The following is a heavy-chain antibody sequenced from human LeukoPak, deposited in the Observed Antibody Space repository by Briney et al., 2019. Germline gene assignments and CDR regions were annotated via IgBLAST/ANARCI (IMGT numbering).Heavy chain of an antibody. CDR1: GYTFTSYI. J-gene: IGHJ6*03. D-gene: IGHD6-6*01. Sequence: ASVKVSCKASGYTFTSYIINWVGQATGQGFDWMGWMNPNSGNTGYAQKFQGRVTMTRNTSISTAYMELSSLRSEDTAVYYCARSAARREANYYYYMDVWGKGATVTVSS. CDR3: ARSAARREANYYYYMDV. V-gene: IGHV1-8*01. CDR2: MNPNSGNT.